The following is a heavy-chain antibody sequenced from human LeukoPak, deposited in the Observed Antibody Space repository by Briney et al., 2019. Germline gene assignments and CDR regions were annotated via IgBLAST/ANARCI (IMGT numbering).Heavy chain of an antibody. CDR3: ANDGAYYDSSTDAFDI. Sequence: GGSLRLSSAASGFTFSNYAMSWVRQAPGKGLEWVSAISGSGGSTYYADSVKGRFTISRDNSKNTLYLQMNSLRAEDTAVYYCANDGAYYDSSTDAFDIWGQGTMVTVSS. D-gene: IGHD3-22*01. V-gene: IGHV3-23*01. J-gene: IGHJ3*02. CDR1: GFTFSNYA. CDR2: ISGSGGST.